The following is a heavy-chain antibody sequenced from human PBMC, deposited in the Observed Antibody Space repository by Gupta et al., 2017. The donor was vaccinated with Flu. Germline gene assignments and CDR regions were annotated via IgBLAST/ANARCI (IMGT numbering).Heavy chain of an antibody. CDR1: GYTFTGYY. Sequence: QVQLVQSGAEVKKPGASVKVSCKASGYTFTGYYMHWVRQAPGQGLEWMGWINPNSGGTNYAQKFQGRVTMTRDTSISTAYMELSRLRSDETAVYDCARGGFPRVREDDYYGMDVWGQGTTVTVSS. V-gene: IGHV1-2*02. J-gene: IGHJ6*02. CDR3: ARGGFPRVREDDYYGMDV. CDR2: INPNSGGT. D-gene: IGHD2-15*01.